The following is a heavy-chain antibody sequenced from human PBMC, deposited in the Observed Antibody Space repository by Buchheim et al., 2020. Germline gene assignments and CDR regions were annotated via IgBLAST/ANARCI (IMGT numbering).Heavy chain of an antibody. CDR3: ARGSSFLDV. V-gene: IGHV3-21*01. J-gene: IGHJ6*02. Sequence: EVQLLESGGGLVQPGGSLRLSCEASGFTFSSYTMNWVRQAPGKGLEWVSSISSRSDYLYHADSLKGRFTVSRDNAKNSLFLQMNSLRAEDTAVYYCARGSSFLDVWGQGTT. CDR2: ISSRSDYL. CDR1: GFTFSSYT. D-gene: IGHD1-26*01.